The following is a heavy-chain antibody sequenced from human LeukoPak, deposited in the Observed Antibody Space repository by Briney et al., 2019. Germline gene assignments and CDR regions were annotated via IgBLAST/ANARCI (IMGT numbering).Heavy chain of an antibody. CDR2: IYYSGST. V-gene: IGHV4-59*12. CDR3: ARVEYSGYYGSGSYDY. J-gene: IGHJ4*02. D-gene: IGHD3-10*01. CDR1: GGSISSYY. Sequence: SETLSLTCTVSGGSISSYYWSWIRQPPGKGLEWIGYIYYSGSTNYNPSLKSRVTISVDTSKNQFSLKLSSVTAADTAVYYCARVEYSGYYGSGSYDYWGQGTLVTVSS.